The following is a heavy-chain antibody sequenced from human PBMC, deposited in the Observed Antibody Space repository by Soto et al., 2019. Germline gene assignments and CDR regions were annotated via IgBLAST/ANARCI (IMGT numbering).Heavy chain of an antibody. CDR3: ARGDSTGCSNGVCSFFYNHDMDV. Sequence: GASVKVSCKASGYSFTDYHIHWVRQAPGQGLEWLGRINPKSGGTSTAQKFQGWVTMTTDTSISTASMELTRRTSDDTAIYYCARGDSTGCSNGVCSFFYNHDMDVWGQGTTVTVSS. J-gene: IGHJ6*02. CDR1: GYSFTDYH. V-gene: IGHV1-2*04. CDR2: INPKSGGT. D-gene: IGHD2-8*01.